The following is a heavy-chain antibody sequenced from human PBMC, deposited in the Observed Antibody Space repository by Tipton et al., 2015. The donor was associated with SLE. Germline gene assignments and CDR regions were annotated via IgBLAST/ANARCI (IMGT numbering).Heavy chain of an antibody. J-gene: IGHJ6*03. Sequence: TLSLTCSVSGGSISSGSYFWSWIRPHPGKRLEWIGYISSTGNTYYNPSLKSRLTISIDTSKNQFSLNLNSVTAADTAMYFCARERDCGSDCFGSYYYYMDVWGKGTTVTVSS. D-gene: IGHD2-21*01. CDR2: ISSTGNT. CDR3: ARERDCGSDCFGSYYYYMDV. V-gene: IGHV4-31*03. CDR1: GGSISSGSYF.